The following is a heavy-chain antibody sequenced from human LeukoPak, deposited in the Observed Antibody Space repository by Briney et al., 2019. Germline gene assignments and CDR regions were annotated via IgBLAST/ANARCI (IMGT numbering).Heavy chain of an antibody. CDR2: IYYSGST. D-gene: IGHD6-19*01. CDR3: ARVTSGWTRFDY. V-gene: IGHV4-59*01. CDR1: GGSISSYY. J-gene: IGHJ4*02. Sequence: SETLSLTCTVSGGSISSYYWSWIRQPPGEGLEWIGYIYYSGSTNYNPSLKSRVTILIDTSKNQFSLKLSSVTAADTAVYYCARVTSGWTRFDYWGQGTLVTVSS.